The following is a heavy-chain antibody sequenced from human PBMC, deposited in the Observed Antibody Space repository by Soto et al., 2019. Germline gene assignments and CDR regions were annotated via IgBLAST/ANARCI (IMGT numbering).Heavy chain of an antibody. CDR3: ARYYLDIMTGYYLDAFDI. J-gene: IGHJ3*02. CDR2: IYPGDSDT. CDR1: GYSFTSYW. D-gene: IGHD3-9*01. Sequence: GESLKISCKGSGYSFTSYWIGWVRQMPGKGPEWMGIIYPGDSDTRYSPSFQDQVTISADKSITTAYLQWSSLKTSDTAMYYCARYYLDIMTGYYLDAFDIWGRGTTVT. V-gene: IGHV5-51*01.